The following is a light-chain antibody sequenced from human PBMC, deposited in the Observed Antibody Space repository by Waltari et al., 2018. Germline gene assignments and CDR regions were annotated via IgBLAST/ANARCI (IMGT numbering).Light chain of an antibody. V-gene: IGLV1-40*01. CDR2: GNS. J-gene: IGLJ3*02. CDR1: SSNIAPAHD. Sequence: QPVLTQPPSVSGAPGQRVTISCPGSSSNIAPAHDLHGYHQLPGPAPNLLLYGNSNRPSGVPDRFSGSKSGTSASLAITGLQAEDEADYYCQSYDSSLSGWVFGGGTKLTVL. CDR3: QSYDSSLSGWV.